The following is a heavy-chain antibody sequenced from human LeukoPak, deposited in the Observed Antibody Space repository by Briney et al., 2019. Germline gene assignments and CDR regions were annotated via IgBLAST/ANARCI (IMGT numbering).Heavy chain of an antibody. V-gene: IGHV3-48*03. CDR1: GFTFSSYE. CDR3: ARGGVAAVGPPVAY. J-gene: IGHJ4*02. Sequence: GGSLRLSCAASGFTFSSYEMNWVRQAPGKGLEWVSYISSSGSTIYYADSVKGRFTISRDNAKNSLYLQMNSLRAEDTAVYYCARGGVAAVGPPVAYWGQGTLVTVSS. CDR2: ISSSGSTI. D-gene: IGHD6-13*01.